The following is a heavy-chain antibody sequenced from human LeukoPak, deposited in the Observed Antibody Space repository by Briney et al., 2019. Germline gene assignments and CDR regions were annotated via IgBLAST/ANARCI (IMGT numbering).Heavy chain of an antibody. D-gene: IGHD3-10*01. J-gene: IGHJ4*02. V-gene: IGHV3-23*01. Sequence: PGGSLRLSCAASGFNFRGQAMSWVRQGPGKGLEWVAGISGRGETTYYADSVKGRFTISRDNSKNTLFLQVNSLRAEDTAVYYCAKDVIRGGISYFDSWGQGTQVAVSS. CDR1: GFNFRGQA. CDR2: ISGRGETT. CDR3: AKDVIRGGISYFDS.